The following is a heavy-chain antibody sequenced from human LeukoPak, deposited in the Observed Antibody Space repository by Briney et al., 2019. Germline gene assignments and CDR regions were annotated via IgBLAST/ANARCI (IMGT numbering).Heavy chain of an antibody. J-gene: IGHJ4*02. D-gene: IGHD5-18*01. CDR2: TSSDGNNQ. V-gene: IGHV3-30*04. Sequence: GTSLRLSCAASGFTFSGYSMHWVRQAPGKGLNWVAFTSSDGNNQYYADSVKGRFIISRGNSKNTLYLQANSLRPEDTAVYYCARAMDTAMGPYFDYWGQGTLVTVSS. CDR1: GFTFSGYS. CDR3: ARAMDTAMGPYFDY.